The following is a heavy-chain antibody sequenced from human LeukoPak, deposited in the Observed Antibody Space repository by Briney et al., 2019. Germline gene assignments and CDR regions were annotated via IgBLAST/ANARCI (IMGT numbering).Heavy chain of an antibody. Sequence: ASVKVSCKATGGTFTNYAVSWVRQAPGQGLEWMGRIIVTLGTPNYAQKFQGKVAITADKSTSTAYMELSSLRSEDTAVYYCARAVDDDLAGYYWGDWFDPWGQGTLVTVSS. CDR1: GGTFTNYA. D-gene: IGHD3-9*01. CDR3: ARAVDDDLAGYYWGDWFDP. CDR2: IIVTLGTP. V-gene: IGHV1-69*04. J-gene: IGHJ5*02.